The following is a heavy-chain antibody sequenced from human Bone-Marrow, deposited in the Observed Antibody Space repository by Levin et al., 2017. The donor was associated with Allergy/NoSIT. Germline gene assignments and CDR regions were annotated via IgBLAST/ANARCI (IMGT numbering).Heavy chain of an antibody. Sequence: GGSLRLSCSASGFTFSSYAMHWVRQAPGKGLEYVSGVYSNGGTSYYADPVKGRFTISRDNSENTLYLQMSSLGAEDTAVYFCVKGYGSGTYSSFDIWGQGTMVTVSS. CDR1: GFTFSSYA. D-gene: IGHD3-10*01. J-gene: IGHJ3*02. CDR2: VYSNGGTS. CDR3: VKGYGSGTYSSFDI. V-gene: IGHV3-64D*06.